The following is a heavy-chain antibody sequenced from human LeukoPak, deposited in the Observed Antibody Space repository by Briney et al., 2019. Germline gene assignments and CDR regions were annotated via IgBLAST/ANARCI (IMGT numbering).Heavy chain of an antibody. Sequence: SETLSLTCTVSGGSISSADYYWSWIRQPPGKGLEWIGSIYYSGSTYYNPSLKSRVTISLDTSKNQFSLKLSSVTAADTAVYYCASELGGDAFDIWGQGTLVTVSS. CDR3: ASELGGDAFDI. CDR2: IYYSGST. V-gene: IGHV4-39*01. J-gene: IGHJ3*02. D-gene: IGHD7-27*01. CDR1: GGSISSADYY.